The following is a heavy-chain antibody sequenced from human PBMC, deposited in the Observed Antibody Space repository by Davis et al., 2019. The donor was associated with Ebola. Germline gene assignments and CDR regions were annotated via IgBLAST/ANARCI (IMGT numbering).Heavy chain of an antibody. Sequence: PSETLSLTCTVSGGSISSSSYYWGWIRQPPGKGLEWIGSIYYSGSTYYNPSLKSRVTISVDTSKNQFSLKLSSVTAADTAVYYCARHRDYGAKDYWGQGTLVTVSS. D-gene: IGHD4-17*01. CDR2: IYYSGST. V-gene: IGHV4-39*01. J-gene: IGHJ4*02. CDR1: GGSISSSSYY. CDR3: ARHRDYGAKDY.